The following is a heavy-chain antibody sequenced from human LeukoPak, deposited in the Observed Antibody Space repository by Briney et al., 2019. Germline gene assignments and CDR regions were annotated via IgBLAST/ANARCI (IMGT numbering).Heavy chain of an antibody. CDR2: IYYSGST. Sequence: SETLSLTCAVSGGSISSYYWSWIRQPPGEGLDHIGYIYYSGSTNYNPSLKSRVTISVDTSKNQFSLKLSSVTAADTAVYYCARGGTENSGWPFFDFWGQGTLVTVSS. CDR3: ARGGTENSGWPFFDF. CDR1: GGSISSYY. D-gene: IGHD6-19*01. V-gene: IGHV4-59*01. J-gene: IGHJ4*02.